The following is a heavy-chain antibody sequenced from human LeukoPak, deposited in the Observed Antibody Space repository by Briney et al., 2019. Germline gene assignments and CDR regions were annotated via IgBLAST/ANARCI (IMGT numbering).Heavy chain of an antibody. CDR3: ARASIAAAGHPFDY. J-gene: IGHJ4*02. CDR1: GFTFSSYS. Sequence: PGGSLRLSCAASGFTFSSYSMNWVRQAPGKGLEWVSSISSSSSYIYYADSVKGRFTISRDNAKNSLYLQMNSLRAEDTAVYYCARASIAAAGHPFDYWGQGTLVTVSS. CDR2: ISSSSSYI. V-gene: IGHV3-21*01. D-gene: IGHD6-13*01.